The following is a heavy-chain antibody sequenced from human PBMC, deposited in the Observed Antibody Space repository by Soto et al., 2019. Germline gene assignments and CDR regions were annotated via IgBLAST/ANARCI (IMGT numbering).Heavy chain of an antibody. Sequence: ASVKVSCKASGYTFSSYGISWVRQAPGQGLEWVGWISAYDGKTDYAHKFRGRVTMTTDTSTNTAYMDLRSLRSDDTAVYYCARHNSQWPNWFDPWG. D-gene: IGHD1-20*01. CDR2: ISAYDGKT. CDR3: ARHNSQWPNWFDP. CDR1: GYTFSSYG. V-gene: IGHV1-18*01. J-gene: IGHJ5*02.